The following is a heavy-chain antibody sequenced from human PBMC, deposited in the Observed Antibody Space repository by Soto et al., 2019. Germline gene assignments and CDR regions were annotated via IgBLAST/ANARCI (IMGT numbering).Heavy chain of an antibody. D-gene: IGHD2-15*01. J-gene: IGHJ4*02. CDR2: IYYSGST. CDR3: ARRKEYCSGGSCYRTFDY. V-gene: IGHV4-39*01. Sequence: QLQLQESGPGLVKPSETLSLTCTVSGGSISSSSYYWGWIRQPPGKGLEWIGSIYYSGSTYYNPSLKSRVTIPVDTSKNQFSLKLSSVTAADTAVYYCARRKEYCSGGSCYRTFDYWGQGTLVTVSS. CDR1: GGSISSSSYY.